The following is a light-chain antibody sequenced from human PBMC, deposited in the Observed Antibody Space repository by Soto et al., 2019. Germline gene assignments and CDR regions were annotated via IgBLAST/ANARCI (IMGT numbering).Light chain of an antibody. CDR2: WAS. Sequence: DIVMTQSPDSLAVSLGERATINCKSSQSVLYSSDNRNYLTWYQQTKGQTPKLLIYWASTRESGVPDRFSGSGSGTDFTLTISSLQAEDVAVYYCQQYYNTPKTFGQGTKVDIK. V-gene: IGKV4-1*01. CDR3: QQYYNTPKT. J-gene: IGKJ1*01. CDR1: QSVLYSSDNRNY.